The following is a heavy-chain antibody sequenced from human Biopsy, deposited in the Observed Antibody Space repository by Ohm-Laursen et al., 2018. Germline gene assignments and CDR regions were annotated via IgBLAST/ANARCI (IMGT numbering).Heavy chain of an antibody. CDR3: ARGYSRRVSIFEASIYWFDT. CDR2: MIPSSGKT. D-gene: IGHD6-6*01. Sequence: SSVKVSCKSSGYSFSTYDVNWVRQARGQGLEWMGWMIPSSGKTGYAQRFQGRVTLTMNTSISTAYMELSGLRSEDTAVYFCARGYSRRVSIFEASIYWFDTWGQGTLVTVSS. CDR1: GYSFSTYD. J-gene: IGHJ5*02. V-gene: IGHV1-8*01.